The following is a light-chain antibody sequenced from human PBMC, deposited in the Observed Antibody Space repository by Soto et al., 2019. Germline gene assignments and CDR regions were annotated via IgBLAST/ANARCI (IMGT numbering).Light chain of an antibody. CDR3: RSYTSSSTRGV. Sequence: QSALTQPASVSGSPGQSITISCTGTSSDVGRYNYVSWYQQHPGKAPKLMIYDVSSRPSGVSNRFSGSKSGNTASLTISGLQAEDEADYYCRSYTSSSTRGVFGGGTKVTVL. CDR1: SSDVGRYNY. V-gene: IGLV2-14*01. J-gene: IGLJ2*01. CDR2: DVS.